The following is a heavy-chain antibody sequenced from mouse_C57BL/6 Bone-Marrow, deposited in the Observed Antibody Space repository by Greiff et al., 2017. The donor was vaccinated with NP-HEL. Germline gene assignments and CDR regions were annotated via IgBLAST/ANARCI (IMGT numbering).Heavy chain of an antibody. Sequence: QVQLQQPGAELVKPGASVKLSCKASGYTFTSYWMQWVNQRPGQGLEWIGEIDPSDSYTNYNQKFKGKATLTVDTSSSTAYMQLNSLTSEDSAVYYCARTPYAMDYWGQGTAVTVSS. CDR2: IDPSDSYT. CDR3: ARTPYAMDY. CDR1: GYTFTSYW. J-gene: IGHJ4*01. V-gene: IGHV1-50*01.